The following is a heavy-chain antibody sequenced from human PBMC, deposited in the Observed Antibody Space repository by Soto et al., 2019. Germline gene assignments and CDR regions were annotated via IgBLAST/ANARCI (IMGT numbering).Heavy chain of an antibody. CDR2: IIPILGIA. V-gene: IGHV1-69*02. J-gene: IGHJ6*03. CDR1: GGTFSSYT. CDR3: ARGIAVAGTYYYYYMDV. Sequence: QVQLVQSGAEVKKPGSSVKVSCKASGGTFSSYTISWVRQAPGQGLEWMGRIIPILGIANYAQKFQGRVTFTADKSTSTAYMELSSLRSEDTAVYYCARGIAVAGTYYYYYMDVWGKGTTVTVSS. D-gene: IGHD6-19*01.